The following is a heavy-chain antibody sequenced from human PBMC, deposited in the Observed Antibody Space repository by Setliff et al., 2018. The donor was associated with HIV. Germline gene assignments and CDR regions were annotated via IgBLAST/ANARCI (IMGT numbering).Heavy chain of an antibody. Sequence: ASVKVSCKASGYTFTSYAIHWVRQAPGQRLEWMGWINTGQGNTKYSQEFQGRVTITRDTSTSTTYMELTSLRSDDTAVYYCARNTDVDSVYRPFHIWGQGTMVTVSS. CDR3: ARNTDVDSVYRPFHI. V-gene: IGHV1-3*04. CDR2: INTGQGNT. D-gene: IGHD1-26*01. CDR1: GYTFTSYA. J-gene: IGHJ3*02.